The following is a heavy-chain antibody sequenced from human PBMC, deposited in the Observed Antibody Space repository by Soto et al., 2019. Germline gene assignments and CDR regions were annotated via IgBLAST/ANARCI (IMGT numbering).Heavy chain of an antibody. CDR3: ALRAGFLVPFDY. V-gene: IGHV5-51*01. Sequence: PGESLKISCKTSGYTFTTYWVGWVRQRPGEGLEWMGIIYPSDSDTRYSPSFQGHVMFSVDKSLETGCREWRSLKTSNTAVYFCALRAGFLVPFDYWGQGTQDTVSS. D-gene: IGHD3-3*01. CDR2: IYPSDSDT. CDR1: GYTFTTYW. J-gene: IGHJ4*02.